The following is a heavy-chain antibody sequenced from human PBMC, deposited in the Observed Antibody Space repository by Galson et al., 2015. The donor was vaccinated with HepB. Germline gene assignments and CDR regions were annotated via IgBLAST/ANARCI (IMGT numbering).Heavy chain of an antibody. D-gene: IGHD3-9*01. CDR2: ISAYNGNT. CDR1: GYTFTSYG. V-gene: IGHV1-18*04. J-gene: IGHJ4*02. Sequence: SVKVSCKASGYTFTSYGISWVRQAPGQGLEWMGWISAYNGNTNYAQKLQGRVTMTTDTSTSTAYMELRSLRSDDTAVYYCARDRPPDDILTGYHSFDYWGQGTLVTVSS. CDR3: ARDRPPDDILTGYHSFDY.